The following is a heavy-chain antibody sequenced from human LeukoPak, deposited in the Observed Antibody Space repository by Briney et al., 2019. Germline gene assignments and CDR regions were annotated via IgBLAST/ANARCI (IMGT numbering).Heavy chain of an antibody. CDR1: GGSFSGYY. V-gene: IGHV4-34*01. Sequence: SETLSLTCAVYGGSFSGYYWSWIRQPPGKGLEWIGEINHSGSTKYNPSLKSRVTISVDTSKNQFSLKLSSVTAADTAVYYCARNGSVAGTTFDYWGQGTLVTVSS. CDR2: INHSGST. D-gene: IGHD6-19*01. CDR3: ARNGSVAGTTFDY. J-gene: IGHJ4*02.